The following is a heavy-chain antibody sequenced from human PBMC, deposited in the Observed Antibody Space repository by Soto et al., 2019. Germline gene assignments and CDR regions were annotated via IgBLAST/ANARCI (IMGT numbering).Heavy chain of an antibody. CDR1: GFTFSSYA. CDR2: ISYDGSNK. J-gene: IGHJ6*03. D-gene: IGHD1-26*01. V-gene: IGHV3-30*04. CDR3: AKGGRTASGYYYYYYMDV. Sequence: GGSLRLSCAASGFTFSSYAMHWVRQAPGKGLEWVAVISYDGSNKYYADSVKGRFTISRDNSKNTLYLQMNSLRAEDTAVYYCAKGGRTASGYYYYYYMDVWGKGTTVTVSS.